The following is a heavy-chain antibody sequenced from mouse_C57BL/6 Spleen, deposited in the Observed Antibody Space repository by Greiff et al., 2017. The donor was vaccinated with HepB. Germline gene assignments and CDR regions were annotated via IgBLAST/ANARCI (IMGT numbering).Heavy chain of an antibody. D-gene: IGHD2-12*01. Sequence: QVQLQQPGAELVKPGASVKLSCKASGYTFTSYWMHWVKQRPGQGLEWIGMIHPNSGSTNYNEKFKSKATLTVDKSSSTAYMQLSSLTSEDSAVYYCARGDDGGSWFAYWGQGTLVTVSA. J-gene: IGHJ3*01. CDR3: ARGDDGGSWFAY. V-gene: IGHV1-64*01. CDR2: IHPNSGST. CDR1: GYTFTSYW.